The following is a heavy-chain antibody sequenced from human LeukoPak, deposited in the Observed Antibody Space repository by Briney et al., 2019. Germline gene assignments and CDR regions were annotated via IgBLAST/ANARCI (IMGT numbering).Heavy chain of an antibody. Sequence: ASVKVSCKAPGYPFTAFAVHWVRQAPGQRLEWMGWINAGNGDTTYSQKFQGRVTITRDTSASTAYMELRSLRSDDAAVYYCARDANFWSGYYGGGDYYFDYWGQGTLVTVSS. CDR2: INAGNGDT. V-gene: IGHV1-3*01. CDR3: ARDANFWSGYYGGGDYYFDY. D-gene: IGHD3-3*01. J-gene: IGHJ4*02. CDR1: GYPFTAFA.